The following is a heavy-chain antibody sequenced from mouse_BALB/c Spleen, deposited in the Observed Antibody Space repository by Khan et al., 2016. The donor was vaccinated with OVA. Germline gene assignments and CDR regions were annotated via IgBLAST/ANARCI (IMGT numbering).Heavy chain of an antibody. CDR3: ARGHYGDPFSY. V-gene: IGHV5-4*02. CDR1: GFTFSDYY. D-gene: IGHD2-13*01. J-gene: IGHJ3*01. Sequence: EVELVESGGGLVKPGGSLKLSCAASGFTFSDYYMYWIRQTPEKRLEWVATISDGSTYTYYPDSVKGRFTISRDHAKNSLYLQMSSLKSEDTAIYYCARGHYGDPFSYWGQGTLVTVSA. CDR2: ISDGSTYT.